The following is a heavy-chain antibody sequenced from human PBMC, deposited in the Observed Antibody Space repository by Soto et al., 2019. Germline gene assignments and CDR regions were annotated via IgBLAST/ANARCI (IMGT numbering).Heavy chain of an antibody. Sequence: ASVKVSCKASGYTFTSYGISWVRKAPGQGLEWMGWISAYNGNTNYAQKFQGRVTMTTDTYTSTAYMELRSLRSDDTAVYYCSRTLNEWLLGLDWGQGTQVSVTA. CDR3: SRTLNEWLLGLD. D-gene: IGHD3-3*01. J-gene: IGHJ4*02. CDR1: GYTFTSYG. CDR2: ISAYNGNT. V-gene: IGHV1-18*01.